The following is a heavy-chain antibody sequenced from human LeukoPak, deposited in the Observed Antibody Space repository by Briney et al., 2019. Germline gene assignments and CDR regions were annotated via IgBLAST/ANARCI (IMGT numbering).Heavy chain of an antibody. D-gene: IGHD3-16*01. Sequence: SETLSLTCTVSDDSLSGSGFHWGWIRQGPGKGLEWIGSVSYSGGPYYKTSLSSRVTISIATSKKQFSLKLRSVTAADTAVYFCSRHLGEATFDQWGQGTLVTVSS. V-gene: IGHV4-39*01. CDR3: SRHLGEATFDQ. J-gene: IGHJ4*02. CDR2: VSYSGGP. CDR1: DDSLSGSGFH.